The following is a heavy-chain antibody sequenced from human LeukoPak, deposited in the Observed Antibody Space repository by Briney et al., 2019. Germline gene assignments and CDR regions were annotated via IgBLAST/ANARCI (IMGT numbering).Heavy chain of an antibody. CDR3: AREGKYYDILTGYYATNKYYFDY. CDR2: ISSSSSTI. Sequence: GGSLRLSCAASGFTFSSYSMNWVRQAPGKGLEWVSYISSSSSTIYYADSVKGRFTIPRDNAKNSLYLQMNSLRAEDTAVYYCAREGKYYDILTGYYATNKYYFDYWGQGTLVTVSS. J-gene: IGHJ4*02. V-gene: IGHV3-48*01. D-gene: IGHD3-9*01. CDR1: GFTFSSYS.